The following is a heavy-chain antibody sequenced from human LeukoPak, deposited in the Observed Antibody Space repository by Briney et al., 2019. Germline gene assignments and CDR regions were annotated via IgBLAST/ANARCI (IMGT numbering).Heavy chain of an antibody. CDR1: GGSISSGSYY. J-gene: IGHJ4*02. Sequence: PSETLSLTCTVSGGSISSGSYYWSWIRQPPGKGLEWIGYIYYSGSTNYNPSLKSRVTISVDTSKNQFSLKLSSVTAADTAVYYCARVPGYYDSSGYSYFYLDYWAPGTLVTVSS. V-gene: IGHV4-61*01. CDR3: ARVPGYYDSSGYSYFYLDY. CDR2: IYYSGST. D-gene: IGHD3-22*01.